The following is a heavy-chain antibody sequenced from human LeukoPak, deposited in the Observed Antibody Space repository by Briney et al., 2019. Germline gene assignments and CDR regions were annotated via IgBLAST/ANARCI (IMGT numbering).Heavy chain of an antibody. V-gene: IGHV3-23*01. Sequence: PGGSLRLSCEGSRFSFANYAMSWVRQTPGKGLDWISAINAGGGNTYYADSVKGRFTISRDNAKSSLYLQMNSLRAEDTAVYYCAKTPTYYYDIGSGGQGTLVTVSS. J-gene: IGHJ1*01. CDR2: INAGGGNT. CDR1: RFSFANYA. CDR3: AKTPTYYYDIGS. D-gene: IGHD3-22*01.